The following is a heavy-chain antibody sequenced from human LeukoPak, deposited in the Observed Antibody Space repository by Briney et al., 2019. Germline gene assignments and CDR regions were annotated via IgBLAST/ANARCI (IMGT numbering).Heavy chain of an antibody. CDR2: IKSKNDGGTT. CDR3: TTEGYYGSGSYFY. J-gene: IGHJ4*02. CDR1: GFSFSNAY. V-gene: IGHV3-15*01. Sequence: GGSLRLSCAASGFSFSNAYVTWVRQAPGKGLEWVGRIKSKNDGGTTDYAAPVKGRFTISRDDSENTLYLQMNSLKVEDTAVYYCTTEGYYGSGSYFYWGQGTLVTVSS. D-gene: IGHD3-10*01.